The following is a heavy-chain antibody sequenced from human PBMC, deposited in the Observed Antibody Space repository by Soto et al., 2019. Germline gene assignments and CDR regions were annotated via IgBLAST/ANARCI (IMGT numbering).Heavy chain of an antibody. Sequence: QVQLVESGGGVVQPGRSLRLSCTASGFTFSTYGMHWVRQDPGKGLEWVAVISHDGSNKYYADSVKGRFSISRDNSKNTLYLQMISLSAEDTAVYFCAVITLLYCTNGVCYTADFDYWGQGTLVTVSS. V-gene: IGHV3-30*03. J-gene: IGHJ4*02. CDR2: ISHDGSNK. CDR1: GFTFSTYG. D-gene: IGHD2-8*01. CDR3: AVITLLYCTNGVCYTADFDY.